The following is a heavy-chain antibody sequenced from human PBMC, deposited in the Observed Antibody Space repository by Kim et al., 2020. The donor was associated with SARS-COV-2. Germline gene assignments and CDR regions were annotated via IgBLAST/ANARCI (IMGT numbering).Heavy chain of an antibody. V-gene: IGHV7-4-1*02. CDR1: GYAFTTYT. D-gene: IGHD3-10*01. Sequence: ASVKVSCKASGYAFTTYTMTWVRQAPGHGLEWMGWINTNTGNPTYAQGFTGRFVFSLDTSVSTTYLQINSLQAEDTAVYYYGRTMVRGVIPSWGQGTLVT. J-gene: IGHJ5*02. CDR2: INTNTGNP. CDR3: GRTMVRGVIPS.